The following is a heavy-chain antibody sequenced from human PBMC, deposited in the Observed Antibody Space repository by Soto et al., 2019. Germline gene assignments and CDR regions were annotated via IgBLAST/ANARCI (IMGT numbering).Heavy chain of an antibody. V-gene: IGHV4-59*01. CDR1: GGSMRNYF. CDR3: ATGEASSRNLAPYYLDF. Sequence: SETLSLTCTVSGGSMRNYFWTWIRQPPGKGLEWIGYIHYSGTTSFFPSYNPSLRSRVTISEDTSKNQFSLKLLSVTTADTAVYFCATGEASSRNLAPYYLDFWGQGILVTVS. CDR2: IHYSGTT. J-gene: IGHJ4*02. D-gene: IGHD6-13*01.